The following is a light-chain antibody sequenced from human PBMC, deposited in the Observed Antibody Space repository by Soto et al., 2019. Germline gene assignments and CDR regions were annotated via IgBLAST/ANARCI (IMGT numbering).Light chain of an antibody. CDR1: SGDFGGYNY. J-gene: IGLJ1*01. Sequence: QSALTQPASVSGSPGQSITISCTGASGDFGGYNYVSWYQQHPGNAPQLLIYGVTNRPSGVSNRFSGSKSGNTASLTISGLQADDEAEYYCNSYTNSNTLPVFGTGTKVTVL. CDR3: NSYTNSNTLPV. CDR2: GVT. V-gene: IGLV2-14*03.